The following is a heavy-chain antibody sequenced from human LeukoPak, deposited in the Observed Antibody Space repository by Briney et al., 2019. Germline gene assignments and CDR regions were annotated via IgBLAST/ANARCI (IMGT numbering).Heavy chain of an antibody. CDR1: GGSISSGDYY. Sequence: SETLSLTCTVSGGSISSGDYYWSWIRQPPGKGLEWIGYIYYSGSTYYNPSLKSRVTISVDTSKNQFSLKLSSVTAADTAVYYCVRASTILTIRGWFDPWGQGTLVTVSS. CDR2: IYYSGST. J-gene: IGHJ5*02. CDR3: VRASTILTIRGWFDP. D-gene: IGHD3-3*01. V-gene: IGHV4-30-4*01.